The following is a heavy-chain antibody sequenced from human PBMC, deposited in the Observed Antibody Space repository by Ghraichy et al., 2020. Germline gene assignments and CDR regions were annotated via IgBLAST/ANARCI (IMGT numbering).Heavy chain of an antibody. V-gene: IGHV3-43*01. CDR2: SSWDGIGT. CDR1: GFTYDDFS. J-gene: IGHJ4*02. D-gene: IGHD4-17*01. CDR3: ARDSGGFKSLTVTSGWDY. Sequence: LTCAAAGFTYDDFSMIWVRQAPGKGLEWVSLSSWDGIGTYYADSVKGRFTVTRDNSRGSLYLQMNSLRTEDTALYYCARDSGGFKSLTVTSGWDYWGQGTLVTVSS.